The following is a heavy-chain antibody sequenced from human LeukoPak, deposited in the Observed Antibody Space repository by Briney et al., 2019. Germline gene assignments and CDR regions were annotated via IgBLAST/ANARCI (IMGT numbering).Heavy chain of an antibody. V-gene: IGHV3-23*01. CDR3: VREDTPATANY. D-gene: IGHD2-21*02. CDR1: GFNFANHA. Sequence: GGSLRLSCAASGFNFANHAMSWVRQAPGKGLEWVSAISGGGDITYYADSVTGRFTISRDNSKDTLFLQMHSLRPGDTAVYYCVREDTPATANYWGQGTLVTISS. J-gene: IGHJ4*02. CDR2: ISGGGDIT.